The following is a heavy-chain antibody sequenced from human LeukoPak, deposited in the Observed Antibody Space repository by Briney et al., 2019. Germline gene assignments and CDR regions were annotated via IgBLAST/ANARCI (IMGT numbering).Heavy chain of an antibody. CDR2: IYSSVST. V-gene: IGHV4-4*07. Sequence: SESLSPTCTVSGGSLTSDYCSWVRQPAGRGLEWIGRIYSSVSTNYNPSLLSRITMSVDTSKNHFSLKLTSVTAAATPVCSCARDVSLSSTCYLGSVDVFAIGGHATLPTLHS. CDR3: ARDVSLSSTCYLGSVDVFAI. D-gene: IGHD2-2*01. J-gene: IGHJ3*02. CDR1: GGSLTSDY.